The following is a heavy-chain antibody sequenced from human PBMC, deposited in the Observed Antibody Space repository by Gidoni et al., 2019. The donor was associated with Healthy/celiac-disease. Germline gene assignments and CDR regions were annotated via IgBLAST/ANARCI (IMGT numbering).Heavy chain of an antibody. Sequence: QVQLVQSGAAVKKPGSSVKVSCKASGSTFSRYAISWVRQAPGQGLEWMGGIIPIFGTANYAQKFQGRVTITADESTITAYMELSSLRSEDTAVYYCARDLARYSSGWYGGDAFDIWGQGTMVTVSS. CDR2: IIPIFGTA. V-gene: IGHV1-69*01. D-gene: IGHD6-19*01. CDR1: GSTFSRYA. J-gene: IGHJ3*02. CDR3: ARDLARYSSGWYGGDAFDI.